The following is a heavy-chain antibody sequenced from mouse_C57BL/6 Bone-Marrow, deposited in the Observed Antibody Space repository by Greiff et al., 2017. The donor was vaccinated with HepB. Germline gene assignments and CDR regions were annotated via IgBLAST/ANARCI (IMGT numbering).Heavy chain of an antibody. CDR2: INPSSGYT. CDR3: ALWLRLYWYFDV. V-gene: IGHV1-7*01. CDR1: GYTFTSYW. D-gene: IGHD2-2*01. J-gene: IGHJ1*03. Sequence: QVQLQQSGAELAKPGASVKLSCKASGYTFTSYWMHWVKQRPGQGLEWIGYINPSSGYTKYNQKFKDKATLTADKSSSTAYMQLSSLTSEDSAVYYCALWLRLYWYFDVWGTGTTVTVSS.